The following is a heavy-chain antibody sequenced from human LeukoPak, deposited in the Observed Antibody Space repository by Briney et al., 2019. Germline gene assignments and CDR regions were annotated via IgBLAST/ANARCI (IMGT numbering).Heavy chain of an antibody. D-gene: IGHD6-19*01. J-gene: IGHJ4*02. Sequence: TSETLSLTCTVSGGSISSGSYYWSWIRQPAGKGLEWIGRIYTSGSTNYNPSLKSRVTISVDTSKNQFSLKLSSVTAADTAVYYCARVGGSGWFDYWGQGTLVTVSS. CDR3: ARVGGSGWFDY. V-gene: IGHV4-61*02. CDR2: IYTSGST. CDR1: GGSISSGSYY.